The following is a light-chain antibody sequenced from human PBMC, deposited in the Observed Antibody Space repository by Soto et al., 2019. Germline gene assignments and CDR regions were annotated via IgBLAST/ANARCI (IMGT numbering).Light chain of an antibody. Sequence: QSALTQPASVSGSPGQSITISCTGTSSDVGGYNYVSWYQQHPGKAPKLMIYEVSNRPSGVSHRFSGSTSGNTASLTISGLQAEDEADHYCSSYTTSSTWVFGGGTKVTVL. CDR3: SSYTTSSTWV. CDR2: EVS. CDR1: SSDVGGYNY. J-gene: IGLJ3*02. V-gene: IGLV2-14*01.